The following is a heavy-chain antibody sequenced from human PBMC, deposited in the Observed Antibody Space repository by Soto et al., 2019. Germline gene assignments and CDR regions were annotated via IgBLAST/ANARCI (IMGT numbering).Heavy chain of an antibody. D-gene: IGHD3-16*02. CDR2: IIPIFGTA. CDR3: ARGAYDDVWGSYRYRTDY. Sequence: QVQLVQSGAEVKKPGSSVKVSCKASGGTFSSYAISWVRQAPGQGLEWMGGIIPIFGTANYAQKFQGRVTITADEATSTAYMELSSLRSEDTAVYYCARGAYDDVWGSYRYRTDYWGQRTLVTVSS. CDR1: GGTFSSYA. V-gene: IGHV1-69*01. J-gene: IGHJ4*02.